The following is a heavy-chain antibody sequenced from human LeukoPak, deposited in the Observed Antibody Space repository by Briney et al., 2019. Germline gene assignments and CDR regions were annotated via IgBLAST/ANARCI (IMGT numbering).Heavy chain of an antibody. CDR2: IKQDGSEQ. Sequence: GGSLRLSCVTSGFTFSSFWMNWVRQAPGKGLEWVANIKQDGSEQHYVDSVKGRFTISRDNAKKSLSLHMDSLRAEDTAVYYCATTGGYDYWYFDLWGRGTLVTVSS. D-gene: IGHD5-12*01. J-gene: IGHJ2*01. CDR1: GFTFSSFW. V-gene: IGHV3-7*01. CDR3: ATTGGYDYWYFDL.